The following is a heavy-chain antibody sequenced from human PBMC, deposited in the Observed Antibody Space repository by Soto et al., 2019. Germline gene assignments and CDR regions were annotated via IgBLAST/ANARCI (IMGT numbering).Heavy chain of an antibody. D-gene: IGHD6-13*01. CDR1: GFTFSDYY. CDR2: ISSSTSHT. J-gene: IGHJ4*02. V-gene: IGHV3-11*05. CDR3: ARGRGAAVDYFDF. Sequence: QVPLVESGGGLVKPGGSLRLSCAVSGFTFSDYYMTWIRQAPGKGLEWVSYISSSTSHTNYANSVKCRFTMSRDNAKNSLFLQMTSLRDEESAVYYCARGRGAAVDYFDFWGTGTLVTVSS.